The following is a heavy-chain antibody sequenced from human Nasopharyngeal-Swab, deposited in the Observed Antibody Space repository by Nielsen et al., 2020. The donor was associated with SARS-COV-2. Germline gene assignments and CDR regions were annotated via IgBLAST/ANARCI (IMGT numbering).Heavy chain of an antibody. CDR2: ITGNGDTT. CDR1: GFTFSSYS. V-gene: IGHV3-23*01. D-gene: IGHD7-27*01. J-gene: IGHJ4*02. CDR3: VRDSSWAFDS. Sequence: GESLKISCAASGFTFSSYSMSWLRQAPGKGLEWVSTITGNGDTTYYADSVKGRFTISRDNSENTVYLQMNSLRAEDTAVYYCVRDSSWAFDSWGQGTLVTVSS.